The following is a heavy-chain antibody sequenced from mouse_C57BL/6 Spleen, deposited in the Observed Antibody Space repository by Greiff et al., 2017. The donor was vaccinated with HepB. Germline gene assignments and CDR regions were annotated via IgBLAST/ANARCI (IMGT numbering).Heavy chain of an antibody. CDR2: IYPGSGST. CDR1: GYTFTSYW. J-gene: IGHJ4*01. CDR3: ARDGSSYHFYAMDY. Sequence: VQLQQSGAELVKPGASVKMSCKASGYTFTSYWITWVKQRPGQGLEWIGDIYPGSGSTNYNEKFKSKATLTVDTSSSTAYMQLSSLTSEDSAVYYCARDGSSYHFYAMDYWGQRTSVTVSS. V-gene: IGHV1-55*01. D-gene: IGHD1-1*01.